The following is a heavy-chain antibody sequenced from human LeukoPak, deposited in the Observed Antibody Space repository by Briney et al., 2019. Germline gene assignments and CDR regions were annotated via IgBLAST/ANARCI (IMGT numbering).Heavy chain of an antibody. Sequence: SVKVSCKASGGTFSSYTISWVRQAPGQGLEWMGRIIPILGIANYAQKFQGRVTITTDESTSTAYMELSSLRSEDTAVYYCARSLDYGTTLFDYWGQGTLVTVSP. D-gene: IGHD4-17*01. J-gene: IGHJ4*02. V-gene: IGHV1-69*02. CDR1: GGTFSSYT. CDR2: IIPILGIA. CDR3: ARSLDYGTTLFDY.